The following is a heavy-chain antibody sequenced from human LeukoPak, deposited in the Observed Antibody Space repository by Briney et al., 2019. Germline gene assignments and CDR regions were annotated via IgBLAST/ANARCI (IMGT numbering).Heavy chain of an antibody. Sequence: SETLSPTCTVSGGSISSYYWSWIRQPPGKGLEWIGYIYYSGSTNYNPSLKSRVTMSVDTSKNQFSLKLSSVTAADTAVYYCAREAAATGYFDYWGQGTLVTVSS. J-gene: IGHJ4*02. V-gene: IGHV4-59*01. D-gene: IGHD2-2*01. CDR1: GGSISSYY. CDR2: IYYSGST. CDR3: AREAAATGYFDY.